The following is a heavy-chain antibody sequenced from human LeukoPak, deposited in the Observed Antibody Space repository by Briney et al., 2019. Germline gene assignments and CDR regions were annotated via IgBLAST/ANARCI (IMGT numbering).Heavy chain of an antibody. CDR1: GGTFSSYA. CDR2: IIPIFGTA. J-gene: IGHJ4*02. Sequence: SVKVSCKASGGTFSSYAISWVRQAPGQGLEWMGGIIPIFGTANYAQKFQGRVTITADESTSTAYMEPSSLRSEDTAVYYCATVPGGGGGDCCFDYWGQGTLVTVSS. D-gene: IGHD2-21*01. V-gene: IGHV1-69*01. CDR3: ATVPGGGGGDCCFDY.